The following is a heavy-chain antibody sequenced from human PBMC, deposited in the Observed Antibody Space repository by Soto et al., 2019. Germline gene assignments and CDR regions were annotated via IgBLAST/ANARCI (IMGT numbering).Heavy chain of an antibody. V-gene: IGHV3-23*01. CDR2: ISTTGGST. Sequence: GGSLILSCAASGFTFRSYSMSWVRQAPGKGLEWVSAISTTGGSTYYADSVKGRFTISRDSSKNTLYLQMSSLRADDTAVYYCAKTLRYSSGWDYWGQGTLVTVSS. J-gene: IGHJ4*02. D-gene: IGHD6-19*01. CDR1: GFTFRSYS. CDR3: AKTLRYSSGWDY.